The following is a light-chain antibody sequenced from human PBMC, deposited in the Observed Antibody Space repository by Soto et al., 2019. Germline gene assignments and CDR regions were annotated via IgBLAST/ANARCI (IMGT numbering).Light chain of an antibody. V-gene: IGLV2-14*01. CDR1: SSDVGTYNY. CDR3: SSYTSITIVV. CDR2: EVN. Sequence: QSALTQPASVSGSPGQSITISCTGTSSDVGTYNYVSWYQQYPGKAPKLIIYEVNNRPSGVSDRFSGSKSGNTASLTISGLQDEDEADYYCSSYTSITIVVFGGGTKLTVL. J-gene: IGLJ2*01.